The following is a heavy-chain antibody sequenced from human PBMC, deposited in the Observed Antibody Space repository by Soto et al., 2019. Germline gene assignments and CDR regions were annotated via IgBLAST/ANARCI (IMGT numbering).Heavy chain of an antibody. Sequence: EVQLVESGGGLVQPGGSLRLSCAASEFAFNTYWMHWVCQVPGKGLEWVSRINGDGITRTYADSVKGRFTISRDNAENILYLQMNSLRAEDTAMYYCARDKAYGLDAWGQGTTVTVSS. CDR3: ARDKAYGLDA. J-gene: IGHJ6*02. V-gene: IGHV3-74*01. CDR2: INGDGITR. CDR1: EFAFNTYW.